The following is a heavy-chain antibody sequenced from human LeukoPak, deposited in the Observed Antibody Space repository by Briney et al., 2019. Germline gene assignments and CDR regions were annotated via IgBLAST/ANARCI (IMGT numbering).Heavy chain of an antibody. V-gene: IGHV1-69*04. CDR3: ARGRLSYYDSSGDYYYYYGMDV. CDR1: GYTFTSYY. J-gene: IGHJ6*02. Sequence: SVKVSCKASGYTFTSYYMHWVRQAPGQGLEWMGRIIPVLGIVNYAQKFQGRVTITADKSTSTAYMELSSLRFEDTAVYYCARGRLSYYDSSGDYYYYYGMDVWGQGTTVTVSS. CDR2: IIPVLGIV. D-gene: IGHD3-22*01.